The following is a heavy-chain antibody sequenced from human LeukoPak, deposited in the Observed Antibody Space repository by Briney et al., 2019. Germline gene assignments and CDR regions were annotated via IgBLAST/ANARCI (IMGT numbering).Heavy chain of an antibody. CDR1: GGPITYDY. CDR3: ASNYGGNGIAGH. J-gene: IGHJ4*02. D-gene: IGHD4-23*01. V-gene: IGHV4-59*01. CDR2: IYTSGTT. Sequence: PSETLSLTCTVSGGPITYDYWSWIRQSPGKGLEWIGYIYTSGTTNYNPSLESRVTISIDTSKNQFSLRLTSVTAADTAVYYCASNYGGNGIAGHWGPGTLVTVSS.